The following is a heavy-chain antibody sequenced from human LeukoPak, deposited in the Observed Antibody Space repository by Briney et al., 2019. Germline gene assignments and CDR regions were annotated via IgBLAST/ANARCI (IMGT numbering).Heavy chain of an antibody. CDR3: ARDLPPAPWNGMDV. D-gene: IGHD2-2*01. V-gene: IGHV3-7*03. J-gene: IGHJ6*02. CDR1: GFTFSNYW. CDR2: IQQHGSET. Sequence: GGSLRLSCEGSGFTFSNYWMGWVRQAPGKGLEWVANIQQHGSETYYGDSVKGRFTISRDNAKNSLYLQMNSLRAEDTAVYYCARDLPPAPWNGMDVWGQGTTVTVSS.